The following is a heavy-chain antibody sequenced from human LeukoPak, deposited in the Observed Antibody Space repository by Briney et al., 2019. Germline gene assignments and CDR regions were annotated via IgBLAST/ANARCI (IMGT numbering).Heavy chain of an antibody. D-gene: IGHD5-18*01. J-gene: IGHJ6*02. CDR2: IYYSGST. V-gene: IGHV4-59*01. CDR3: ARAVYSYGYYYYGMDV. Sequence: PSETLSLTCAVYGGSFSGYYWSWIRQPPGKGLEWIGYIYYSGSTNYNPSLKSRVTISVDTSKNQFSLKLSSVTAADTAVYYCARAVYSYGYYYYGMDVWGQGTTVTVSS. CDR1: GGSFSGYY.